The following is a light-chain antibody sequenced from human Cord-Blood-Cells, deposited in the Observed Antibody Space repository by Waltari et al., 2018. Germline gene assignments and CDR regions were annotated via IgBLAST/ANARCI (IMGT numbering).Light chain of an antibody. CDR2: EVS. CDR3: CSYAGSSTLG. Sequence: QSALTQPASVSGSPGQSITISCTGTSSDVGSYNLVSWYQQHPGKAPKLMIYEVSKRPSVVSNRFSGSKSGNTASLTISGLQAEDEADYYCCSYAGSSTLGFGTGTKVTVL. J-gene: IGLJ1*01. V-gene: IGLV2-23*02. CDR1: SSDVGSYNL.